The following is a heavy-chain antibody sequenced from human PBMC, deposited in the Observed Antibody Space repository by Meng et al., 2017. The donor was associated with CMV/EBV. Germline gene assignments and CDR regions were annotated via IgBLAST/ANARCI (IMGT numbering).Heavy chain of an antibody. CDR2: INSDGSST. J-gene: IGHJ4*02. Sequence: GGSLRLSCAASGFTFSSYWMHWVRQAPGKGLVWVSRINSDGSSTSYADSVKGRFTISRDNAKNTPYLQMNSLRAEDTAVYYCARVVRGGSYLGGDYFDYWGQGTLVTVSS. V-gene: IGHV3-74*01. D-gene: IGHD1-26*01. CDR1: GFTFSSYW. CDR3: ARVVRGGSYLGGDYFDY.